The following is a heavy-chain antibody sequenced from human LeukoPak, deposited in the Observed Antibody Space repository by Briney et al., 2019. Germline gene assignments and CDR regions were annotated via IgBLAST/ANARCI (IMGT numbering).Heavy chain of an antibody. J-gene: IGHJ3*02. V-gene: IGHV3-21*01. CDR2: ISSSSSYI. D-gene: IGHD3-22*01. Sequence: PGGSLRLSCAASGFTFSSYSMNWVRQAPGKGLEWVSSISSSSSYIYYADSVKGRFTISRDNAKNSLYLQMNSLRAEDTAVYYCARDHYPNYYDSSGYPHAHAFDIWGQGTMVTVSS. CDR3: ARDHYPNYYDSSGYPHAHAFDI. CDR1: GFTFSSYS.